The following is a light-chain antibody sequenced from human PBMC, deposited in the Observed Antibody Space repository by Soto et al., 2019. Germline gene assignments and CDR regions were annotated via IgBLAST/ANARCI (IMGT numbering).Light chain of an antibody. Sequence: QSVLTQPPSMSAAPGQKVTISCSGSSSNIGNKYVSWYQQLPGTAPKLLIFEDNKRPSGIPDRFSGSKSGASATLGITGLQTGDEADYYCGSWDTSLSVGVFGGGTKLTVL. CDR2: EDN. J-gene: IGLJ3*02. CDR1: SSNIGNKY. CDR3: GSWDTSLSVGV. V-gene: IGLV1-51*02.